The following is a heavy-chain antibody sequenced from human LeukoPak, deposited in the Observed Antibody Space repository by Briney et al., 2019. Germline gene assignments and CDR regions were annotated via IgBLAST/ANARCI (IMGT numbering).Heavy chain of an antibody. CDR1: GGSISSSNW. CDR2: IYHSGST. CDR3: ARVGYYNKAHWFDP. V-gene: IGHV4-4*02. Sequence: SGTLSLTCAVSGGSISSSNWWSWVRQPPGKGLEWIGEIYHSGSTNYNPSLKSRVTISVDKSKNQFSLKLSSVTAADTAVYYCARVGYYNKAHWFDPWGQGTLVTVSS. J-gene: IGHJ5*02. D-gene: IGHD3-10*01.